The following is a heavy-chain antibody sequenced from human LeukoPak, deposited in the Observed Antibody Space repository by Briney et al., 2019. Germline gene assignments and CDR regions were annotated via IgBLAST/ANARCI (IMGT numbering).Heavy chain of an antibody. CDR1: GGSISSGGYS. J-gene: IGHJ4*02. D-gene: IGHD2-2*01. CDR3: ARVTAAMEIGYFDY. CDR2: IYHSGST. Sequence: SETLSLTCAVSGGSISSGGYSWSWLRQPPGKGLEWIGYIYHSGSTYYNPSLKSRVTISVDTSKNQFSLKLSSVTAADTAVYYCARVTAAMEIGYFDYWGQGTLVTVSS. V-gene: IGHV4-30-2*05.